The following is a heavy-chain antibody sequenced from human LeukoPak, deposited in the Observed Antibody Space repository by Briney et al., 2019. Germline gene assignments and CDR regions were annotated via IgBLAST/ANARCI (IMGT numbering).Heavy chain of an antibody. J-gene: IGHJ5*02. Sequence: GGSLRLSCAASGFTFNDYGMNWVRQAPGEGLEWGSSICSSGVYIYYADSLKGRFTISRDNAKNSLYLQMNSLRAEDTAIYFCARDFRIYYGSGSYGSRFDPWGQGTLVTVSS. CDR2: ICSSGVYI. D-gene: IGHD3-10*01. CDR1: GFTFNDYG. V-gene: IGHV3-21*01. CDR3: ARDFRIYYGSGSYGSRFDP.